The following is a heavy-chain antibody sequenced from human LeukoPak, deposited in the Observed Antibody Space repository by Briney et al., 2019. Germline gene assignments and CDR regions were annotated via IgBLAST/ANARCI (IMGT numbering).Heavy chain of an antibody. CDR1: GYIFPDYY. Sequence: ASVKVSCKGSGYIFPDYYIYWVRQAPGQGLEWMGRINPNSGGTNYAQNFQGRDTMTRDTSISTVYMELSRLRSDDTAVYYCARDGGYCSSGTICYSRAEYYYYGLDVWGQGTTVTVSS. J-gene: IGHJ6*02. CDR3: ARDGGYCSSGTICYSRAEYYYYGLDV. CDR2: INPNSGGT. V-gene: IGHV1-2*06. D-gene: IGHD2-2*01.